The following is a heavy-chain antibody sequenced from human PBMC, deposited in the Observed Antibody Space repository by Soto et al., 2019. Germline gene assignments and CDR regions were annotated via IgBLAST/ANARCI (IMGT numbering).Heavy chain of an antibody. Sequence: QVQLVQSGAEVKKPGSSVKVSCKASGGTFSTYSISWVRQAPGQGREWMGGSPPIFGTSKYAQNFQCRVTITADESTSTAYMELSSLRSDDTAVYDCARWARYPKSAYSCDMEVWGQGTTVTVSS. V-gene: IGHV1-69*01. CDR2: SPPIFGTS. CDR3: ARWARYPKSAYSCDMEV. D-gene: IGHD1-20*01. CDR1: GGTFSTYS. J-gene: IGHJ6*02.